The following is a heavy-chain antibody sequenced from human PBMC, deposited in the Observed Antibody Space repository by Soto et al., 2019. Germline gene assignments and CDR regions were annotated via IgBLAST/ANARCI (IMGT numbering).Heavy chain of an antibody. V-gene: IGHV3-30*18. D-gene: IGHD2-2*01. CDR1: GFTFSSYG. CDR3: AKEGGYCSSTSCYAPYYYYYMDV. Sequence: GGSLRLSCAASGFTFSSYGMHWVRQAPGKGLEWVAVISYDGSNKYYADSVKGRFTISRDNSKNTLYLQMNSLRAEDTAVYYCAKEGGYCSSTSCYAPYYYYYMDVWGKGTTVTVSS. CDR2: ISYDGSNK. J-gene: IGHJ6*03.